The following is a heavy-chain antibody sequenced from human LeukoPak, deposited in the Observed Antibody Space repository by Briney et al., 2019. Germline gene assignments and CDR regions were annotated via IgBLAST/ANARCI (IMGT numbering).Heavy chain of an antibody. J-gene: IGHJ4*02. D-gene: IGHD3-3*01. CDR2: IYSSGST. CDR3: ARHYDFVSGGSSFDY. Sequence: SETLSFTCTVSGGSISGYYWSWIRQPPGKGLEWIGYIYSSGSTNYNPSLKSRITISLDTSKNQFSLNLNSVTAADTAVYYCARHYDFVSGGSSFDYWGQGTLVTVSS. V-gene: IGHV4-59*08. CDR1: GGSISGYY.